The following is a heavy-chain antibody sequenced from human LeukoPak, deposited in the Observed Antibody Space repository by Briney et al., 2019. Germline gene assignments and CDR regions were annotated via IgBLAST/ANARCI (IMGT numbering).Heavy chain of an antibody. V-gene: IGHV3-21*01. CDR2: ISSSSTYI. Sequence: GGSLRLSCAASGFTFSTYSMNWVRQAPGQGLEWVSSISSSSTYIYYADSVKGRFTISRDNSKNSLCLQMNNLRAEDTAVYYCARWDRFHGDWGQGTLVTVSS. D-gene: IGHD1-14*01. J-gene: IGHJ4*02. CDR1: GFTFSTYS. CDR3: ARWDRFHGD.